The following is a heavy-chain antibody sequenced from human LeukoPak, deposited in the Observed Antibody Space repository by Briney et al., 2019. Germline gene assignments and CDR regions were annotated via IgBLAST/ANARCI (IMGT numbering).Heavy chain of an antibody. D-gene: IGHD6-13*01. Sequence: PGGSLRLTCAASGFTFSSYAMHWVRQAPGKGLEWVAVISYDGSNKYYADSVKGRFTISRDNSKNTLYLQMNSLRAEDTAVYYCARDGHGIAAAARTDYYVDYWGQGTLVTVSS. V-gene: IGHV3-30-3*01. J-gene: IGHJ4*02. CDR2: ISYDGSNK. CDR3: ARDGHGIAAAARTDYYVDY. CDR1: GFTFSSYA.